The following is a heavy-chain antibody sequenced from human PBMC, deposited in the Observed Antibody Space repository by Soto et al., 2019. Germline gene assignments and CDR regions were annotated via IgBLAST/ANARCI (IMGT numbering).Heavy chain of an antibody. CDR2: ITGSGDRT. D-gene: IGHD3-9*01. J-gene: IGHJ4*02. Sequence: GGSLRLSCAASGFTFSGCSMTWVRQAPGKGLEWVSAITGSGDRTYYADSVKGRFTISRDNSNNMVYLQMNSLRAEDSAVYYCAVAIFTAYDYWGQGTLVTVPQ. V-gene: IGHV3-23*01. CDR3: AVAIFTAYDY. CDR1: GFTFSGCS.